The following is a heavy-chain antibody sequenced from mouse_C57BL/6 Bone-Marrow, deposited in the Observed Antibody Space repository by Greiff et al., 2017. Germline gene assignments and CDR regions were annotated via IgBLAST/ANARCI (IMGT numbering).Heavy chain of an antibody. CDR3: AREGIYYYGSSYWYFDV. CDR1: GYTFTSYN. CDR2: IYPGNGDT. D-gene: IGHD1-1*01. V-gene: IGHV1-12*01. Sequence: QVQLQQSGAELVRPGASVKMSCKASGYTFTSYNMHWVKQTPRQGLEWIGAIYPGNGDTSYNPQFKGKATLPVDKSSSPAYMQLSSLTSEDAAVYFCAREGIYYYGSSYWYFDVGGTGTTVTVSS. J-gene: IGHJ1*03.